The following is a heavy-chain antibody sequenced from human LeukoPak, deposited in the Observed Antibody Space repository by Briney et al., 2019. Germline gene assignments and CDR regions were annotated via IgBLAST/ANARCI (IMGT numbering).Heavy chain of an antibody. CDR3: ARSVVVVAATPGWYFDL. CDR2: IYHSGST. CDR1: GGSISSSNW. J-gene: IGHJ2*01. D-gene: IGHD2-15*01. V-gene: IGHV4-4*02. Sequence: SGTLSLTCAVSGGSISSSNWWSWVRQPPGKGLEWIGEIYHSGSTNYNPSLKSRVTISVDKSKNQFSLKLSSVTAADTAVYYCARSVVVVAATPGWYFDLWGRGTLVTVSS.